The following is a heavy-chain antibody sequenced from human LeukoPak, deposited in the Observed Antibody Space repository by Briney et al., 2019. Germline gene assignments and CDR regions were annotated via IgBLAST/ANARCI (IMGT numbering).Heavy chain of an antibody. J-gene: IGHJ4*02. D-gene: IGHD3-3*01. CDR1: GFSFSSYG. CDR3: AKMPGDFWSAFYHYFDF. Sequence: TGRSLRLSCAASGFSFSSYGMHWVRQAPGKGLEWVALTSYDGSNKYYGDSVKGRFTISRDNSKNTLYLQMNSLRAQDTAVYYCAKMPGDFWSAFYHYFDFWGQGTLVTVSS. CDR2: TSYDGSNK. V-gene: IGHV3-30*18.